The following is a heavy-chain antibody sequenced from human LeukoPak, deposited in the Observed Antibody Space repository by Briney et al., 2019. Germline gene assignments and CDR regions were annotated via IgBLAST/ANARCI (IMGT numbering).Heavy chain of an antibody. CDR2: VYYSGST. V-gene: IGHV4-39*07. J-gene: IGHJ4*02. D-gene: IGHD2-15*01. Sequence: SETLSLTCTVSGGSITTSSYYWGWIRQPPGKGLEWIGSVYYSGSTYYNPSLKSRVTISIDTSKNQFSLKLSSVTAADTAVYYCARERTPGSGLDCWGQGTLVTVSS. CDR3: ARERTPGSGLDC. CDR1: GGSITTSSYY.